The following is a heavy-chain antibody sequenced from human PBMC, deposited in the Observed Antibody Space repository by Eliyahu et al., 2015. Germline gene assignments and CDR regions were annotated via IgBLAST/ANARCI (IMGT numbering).Heavy chain of an antibody. CDR2: IRSRSDGGTT. Sequence: ESGGGLVKPGGSLRLSCSASGFTLTNAWMSWVRQAPGKGLEWLGRIRSRSDGGTTDYAAPVKGRFTISRDDSKDTLFLLMNSLKSDDTAVYYCATDTVTSIYWGQGTLVTVSS. CDR1: GFTLTNAW. CDR3: ATDTVTSIY. V-gene: IGHV3-15*01. D-gene: IGHD4-17*01. J-gene: IGHJ4*02.